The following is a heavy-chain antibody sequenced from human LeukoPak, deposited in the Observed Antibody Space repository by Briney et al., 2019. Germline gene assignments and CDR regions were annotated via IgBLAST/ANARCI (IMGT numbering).Heavy chain of an antibody. CDR3: ARRVRYYYGSGSYYEYYFDY. D-gene: IGHD3-10*01. CDR2: TSAYNGNT. V-gene: IGHV1-18*01. CDR1: GYTLTSYG. Sequence: ASVKVSCKASGYTLTSYGISWVRQAPGQGLEWMGWTSAYNGNTNYAQKLQGRVTMTTDTSTSTAYMELRSLRSDDTAVYCCARRVRYYYGSGSYYEYYFDYWGQGTLVTVSS. J-gene: IGHJ4*02.